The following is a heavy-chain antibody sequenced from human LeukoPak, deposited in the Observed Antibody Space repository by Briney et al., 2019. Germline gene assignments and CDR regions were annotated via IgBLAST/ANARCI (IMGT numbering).Heavy chain of an antibody. Sequence: GGSLTLSCTPSGFTFSSYGIHWVRQAPGKGLEWVAIIAYDGSYDYYADSVKGRFTISRDNSKNTLSLQMNSLRAEDTAVYYCVKDRRGSGSHGGYFDYWGQGALVTVSS. D-gene: IGHD3-10*01. V-gene: IGHV3-30*02. CDR3: VKDRRGSGSHGGYFDY. CDR1: GFTFSSYG. J-gene: IGHJ4*02. CDR2: IAYDGSYD.